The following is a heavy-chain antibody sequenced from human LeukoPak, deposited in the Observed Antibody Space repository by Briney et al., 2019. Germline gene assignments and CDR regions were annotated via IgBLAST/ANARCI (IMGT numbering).Heavy chain of an antibody. CDR3: AREGVLRYFDWHEYYGMDV. D-gene: IGHD3-9*01. J-gene: IGHJ6*02. CDR2: IIPIFGTA. Sequence: SVKVSCKASGGTFSSYAISWVRQAPGQGLEWMGGIIPIFGTANYAQKFQGRVTITADESTSTAYMELSSLRSEDTAVYYCAREGVLRYFDWHEYYGMDVWGRGTTVTVSS. CDR1: GGTFSSYA. V-gene: IGHV1-69*13.